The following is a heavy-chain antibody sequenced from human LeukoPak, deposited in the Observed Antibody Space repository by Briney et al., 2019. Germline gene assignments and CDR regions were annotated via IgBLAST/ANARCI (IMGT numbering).Heavy chain of an antibody. Sequence: PSETLSLTCSVSDDSITMYYWTWIRQPPGKGLEWIGYVDHTGSTNFNPSLNGRVSISRDTTNNLFSLRLRSVTAADTAVYFCARGRVSSSTWYSTYYYYFYMDVWGKGTTVAVSS. CDR1: DDSITMYY. J-gene: IGHJ6*03. CDR3: ARGRVSSSTWYSTYYYYFYMDV. CDR2: VDHTGST. V-gene: IGHV4-59*01. D-gene: IGHD1-1*01.